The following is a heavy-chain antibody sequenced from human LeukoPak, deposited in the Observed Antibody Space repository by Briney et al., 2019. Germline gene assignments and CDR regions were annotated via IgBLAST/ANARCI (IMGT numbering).Heavy chain of an antibody. V-gene: IGHV5-51*01. CDR3: ARPSYCSGTRCHVPFDY. D-gene: IGHD2-15*01. J-gene: IGHJ4*02. CDR2: IYPGDSDT. CDR1: GYRFTSFW. Sequence: GESLKISCKGSGYRFTSFWIGWVRQMPGKGLEWMGIIYPGDSDTRYSPSFQGQVTISADKSISTAYLQWSSLKASDSAMYYCARPSYCSGTRCHVPFDYWGQGTLVTVSS.